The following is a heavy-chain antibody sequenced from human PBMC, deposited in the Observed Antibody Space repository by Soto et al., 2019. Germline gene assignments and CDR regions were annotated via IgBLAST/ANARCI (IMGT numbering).Heavy chain of an antibody. Sequence: PSETLSLTCPVSGASIVTNNYWSWVRQPPGKGLEWIAYIHYSGSTNHNPSLKSRVSISVDTSKNQFSLNLTSVSAADTAVYYCARVTRPPWYF. CDR2: IHYSGST. CDR3: ARVTRPPWYF. V-gene: IGHV4-59*01. CDR1: GASIVTNNY. J-gene: IGHJ2*01.